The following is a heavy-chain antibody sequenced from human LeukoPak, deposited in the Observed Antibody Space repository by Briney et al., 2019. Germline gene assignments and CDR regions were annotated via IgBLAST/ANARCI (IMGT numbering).Heavy chain of an antibody. J-gene: IGHJ4*02. CDR2: ISYSGST. V-gene: IGHV4-59*01. Sequence: SETLPLTCTVSGGSISSYYWSWIRQPPGKGLEWIGYISYSGSTYYNPSLKSRVTISVDTSKKQFSLKLSSVTAADTAVYYCARDLGPSRGFDYWGQGTLVTVSS. CDR1: GGSISSYY. D-gene: IGHD3-10*01. CDR3: ARDLGPSRGFDY.